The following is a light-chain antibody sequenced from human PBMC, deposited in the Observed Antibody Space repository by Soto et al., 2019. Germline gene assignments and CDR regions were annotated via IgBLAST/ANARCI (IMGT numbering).Light chain of an antibody. CDR2: DVS. J-gene: IGLJ1*01. V-gene: IGLV2-14*03. Sequence: QSALTQPASVSGSPGQSITISCTGTSSDVGIYNSVSWYQQHPGKAPKLMIFDVSSRPSGVSNRFSGSKSGNTASLTISGLQAEDEADYYCCSYTSESTLDVFGTGTKVTVL. CDR3: CSYTSESTLDV. CDR1: SSDVGIYNS.